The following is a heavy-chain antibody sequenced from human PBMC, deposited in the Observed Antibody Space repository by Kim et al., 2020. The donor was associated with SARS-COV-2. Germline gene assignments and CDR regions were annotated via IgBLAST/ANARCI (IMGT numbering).Heavy chain of an antibody. CDR1: GFTFSSYS. J-gene: IGHJ6*02. Sequence: GGSLRLSCAASGFTFSSYSMNWVRQAPGKGLEWVSSISSSSSYIYYADSVKGRFTISRDNAKNSLYLQMNSLRAEDTAVYYCARDGHDSTPYYYYYGMDVWGQGTTVTVSS. V-gene: IGHV3-21*01. CDR3: ARDGHDSTPYYYYYGMDV. D-gene: IGHD1-1*01. CDR2: ISSSSSYI.